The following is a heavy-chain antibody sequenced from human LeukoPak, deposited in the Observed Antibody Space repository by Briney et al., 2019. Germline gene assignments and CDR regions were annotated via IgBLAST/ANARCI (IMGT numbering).Heavy chain of an antibody. J-gene: IGHJ6*03. CDR2: MNPNSGNT. CDR3: ARGMLWFGDDV. D-gene: IGHD3-10*01. CDR1: GYTFTSYD. V-gene: IGHV1-8*01. Sequence: GASVKVSCKASGYTFTSYDINWVRQATGQGLEWMGWMNPNSGNTGYAQKYPGRGTMTRNTYISTAYMELSSLRSEDTAVYCCARGMLWFGDDVWGKGTTVTIS.